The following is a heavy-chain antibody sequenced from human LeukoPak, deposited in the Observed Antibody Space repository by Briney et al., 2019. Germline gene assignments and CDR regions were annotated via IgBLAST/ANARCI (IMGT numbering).Heavy chain of an antibody. CDR3: ARGSYYYDSSGLDRYYFDY. D-gene: IGHD3-22*01. V-gene: IGHV1-18*01. CDR1: GDTFTSYG. Sequence: ASVKVTCKASGDTFTSYGISWVRQAPGQGLEWMGWISAYNGNTNYAQKLQGRVTMTTDTSTSTVYMELSSLRSEDTAVYYCARGSYYYDSSGLDRYYFDYWGQGTLVTVSS. CDR2: ISAYNGNT. J-gene: IGHJ4*02.